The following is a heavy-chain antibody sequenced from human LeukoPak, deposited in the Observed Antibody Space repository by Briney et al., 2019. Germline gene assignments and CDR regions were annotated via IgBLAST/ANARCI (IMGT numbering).Heavy chain of an antibody. Sequence: ASVKVSCKASGYTFTSYEINWVRQATGQGLEWMGWMNPNSGNTGYAQKFQGRVTITRNTSISTAYMELSSLRSEDTAVYYCARGPYYDYLWGTPYWFDPWGQGTLVTVSS. V-gene: IGHV1-8*03. CDR1: GYTFTSYE. J-gene: IGHJ5*02. CDR2: MNPNSGNT. D-gene: IGHD3-16*01. CDR3: ARGPYYDYLWGTPYWFDP.